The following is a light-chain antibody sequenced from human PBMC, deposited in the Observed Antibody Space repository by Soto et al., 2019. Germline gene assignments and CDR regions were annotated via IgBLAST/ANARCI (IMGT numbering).Light chain of an antibody. V-gene: IGLV2-11*01. J-gene: IGLJ3*02. CDR2: DVS. CDR1: SSDVGGYKY. Sequence: QSALTQPRSVSGSPGQSVIISCTGTSSDVGGYKYVSWYQQHPGKAPKLVIYDVSERPSGVPDRFSGSKSGNTASLTISGLQAEDEADYHCCSYAGSSARVFGGGTKLTVL. CDR3: CSYAGSSARV.